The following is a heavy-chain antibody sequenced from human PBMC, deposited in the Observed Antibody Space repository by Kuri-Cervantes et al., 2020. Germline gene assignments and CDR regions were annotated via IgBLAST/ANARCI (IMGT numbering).Heavy chain of an antibody. CDR3: AKVPLAVAGTGPLVYFQH. J-gene: IGHJ1*01. D-gene: IGHD6-19*01. CDR1: GFTFSDYY. CDR2: ISSSSSYI. V-gene: IGHV3-11*05. Sequence: GESLKISCAASGFTFSDYYMSWIRQAPGKGLEWVSSISSSSSYIYYADSVKGRFTISRDNSKNTLYLQMNSLRAEDTAVYYCAKVPLAVAGTGPLVYFQHWGQGTLVTVSS.